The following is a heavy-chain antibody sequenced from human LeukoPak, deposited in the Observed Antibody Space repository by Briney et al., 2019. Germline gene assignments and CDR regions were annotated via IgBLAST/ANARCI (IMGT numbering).Heavy chain of an antibody. CDR1: GGSISSSTYY. CDR3: VRGSTLRHYQY. D-gene: IGHD3-16*01. Sequence: KPPETLSLTCTVSGGSISSSTYYWGWIRRPPGKGLEWIGSIYYSGSTYYNPSLKSRVTVSVDTSKNQFSLKLSSVTAADTAVYYCVRGSTLRHYQYWGQGTLVTVSS. J-gene: IGHJ4*02. CDR2: IYYSGST. V-gene: IGHV4-39*01.